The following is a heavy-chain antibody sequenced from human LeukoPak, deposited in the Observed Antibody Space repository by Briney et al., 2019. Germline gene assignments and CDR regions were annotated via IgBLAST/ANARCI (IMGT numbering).Heavy chain of an antibody. CDR2: INPHSGGT. CDR1: GYTFTDFY. CDR3: ARVGAAAGKEDWFDP. J-gene: IGHJ5*02. Sequence: ASVKVSCKASGYTFTDFYLHWVRQAPGQGLEWVAWINPHSGGTHYAQKFQGWVTMTRDTSISTAYMELSRLRSDDTAVYYCARVGAAAGKEDWFDPWGQGTLVTVSS. D-gene: IGHD6-13*01. V-gene: IGHV1-2*04.